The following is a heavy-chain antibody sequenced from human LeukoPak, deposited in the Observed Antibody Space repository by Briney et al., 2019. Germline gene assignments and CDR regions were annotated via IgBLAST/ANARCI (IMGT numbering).Heavy chain of an antibody. V-gene: IGHV1-18*01. D-gene: IGHD6-13*01. J-gene: IGHJ6*03. CDR3: ARVQGLAASGAPKYYYYYYMDV. CDR2: IIAHNGNR. Sequence: ASVKVSSNAAGYNFTTFGISWVRRAPGHGLEGLGWIIAHNGNRNYAKRLKGRVDMTTDTYTSTAYMELRSPRSDDTAVYYCARVQGLAASGAPKYYYYYYMDVWGKETTVTVSS. CDR1: GYNFTTFG.